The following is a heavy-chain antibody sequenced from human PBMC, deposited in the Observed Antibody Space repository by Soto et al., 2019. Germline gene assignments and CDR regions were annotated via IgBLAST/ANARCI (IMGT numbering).Heavy chain of an antibody. J-gene: IGHJ4*02. CDR1: GFTFSGSA. V-gene: IGHV3-73*01. CDR2: IRSKANSYAT. D-gene: IGHD2-15*01. CDR3: TRHNFPPRYCSGGSCYWGDYYFDY. Sequence: GGSLRLSCAASGFTFSGSAMHWVRQASGKGLEWVGRIRSKANSYATAYAASVKGRFTISRDDSKNTAYLQMKSLKTEDTAVYYCTRHNFPPRYCSGGSCYWGDYYFDYWGQGTLVTVSS.